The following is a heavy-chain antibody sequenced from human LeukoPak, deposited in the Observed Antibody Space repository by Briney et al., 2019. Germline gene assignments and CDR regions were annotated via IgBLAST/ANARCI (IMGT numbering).Heavy chain of an antibody. Sequence: ASVKVSCKASGYTLTNYNISWVRQAPGQGLEWMGWINTYKGDTLYAQKLQGRVTMSADTSTNTAYMELRSLRFDDTAVYYCAREFGHCYGDNCFYFFDTWGQGFRVTVSS. CDR1: GYTLTNYN. CDR2: INTYKGDT. J-gene: IGHJ4*02. V-gene: IGHV1-18*01. CDR3: AREFGHCYGDNCFYFFDT. D-gene: IGHD4-23*01.